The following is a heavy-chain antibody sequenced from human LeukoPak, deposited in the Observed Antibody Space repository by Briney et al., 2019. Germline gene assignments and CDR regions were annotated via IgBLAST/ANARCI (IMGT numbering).Heavy chain of an antibody. V-gene: IGHV3-23*01. CDR3: ANPYSSSGFDY. CDR2: ISGSGGST. D-gene: IGHD6-13*01. CDR1: GFTFSSYA. Sequence: PGGSLRLSCAASGFTFSSYAMSWVRQAPGKGPEWVSAISGSGGSTYYADSVKGRFTISRDNSKNTLYLQMNSLRAEDAAVYYCANPYSSSGFDYWGQGTLVTVSS. J-gene: IGHJ4*02.